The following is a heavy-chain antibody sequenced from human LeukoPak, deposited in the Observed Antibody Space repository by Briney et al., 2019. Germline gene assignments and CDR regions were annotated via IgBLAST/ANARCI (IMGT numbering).Heavy chain of an antibody. CDR3: ARSSFGRPDV. CDR2: IDYSGST. V-gene: IGHV4-59*08. J-gene: IGHJ6*02. Sequence: SETLSLTCAVYGGSFSGYYWSWIRQPPGKGLEWIGYIDYSGSTNYNPSLKSRVTISVDTSKNQFSLKLSSVTAADTAVYFCARSSFGRPDVWGQGTTVTVS. D-gene: IGHD3-16*01. CDR1: GGSFSGYY.